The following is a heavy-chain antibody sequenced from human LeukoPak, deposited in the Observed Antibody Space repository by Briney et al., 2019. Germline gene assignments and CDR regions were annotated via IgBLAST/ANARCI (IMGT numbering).Heavy chain of an antibody. Sequence: SQTLSLTCTVSGGSISSGGYYWSWIRQPPGKGLEWIGYIYHSGSTYYNPSLKSRVTISVDRSKNQFSLKLSSVTAADTAVYYCARTRFYAGDYWGQGTLVTVSS. CDR1: GGSISSGGYY. CDR2: IYHSGST. D-gene: IGHD3-3*01. J-gene: IGHJ4*02. CDR3: ARTRFYAGDY. V-gene: IGHV4-30-2*01.